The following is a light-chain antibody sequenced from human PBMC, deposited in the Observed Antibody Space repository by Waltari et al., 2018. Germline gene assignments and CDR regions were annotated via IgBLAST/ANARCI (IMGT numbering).Light chain of an antibody. Sequence: QSVLPQPPSLSGAPGQRVTISSTGCRSNTGAGYGVPWYQQFPGTPPKLLLHDTTRRPAVLPARFSGSKAGTSASLAITGHQAEDEADYYWQSDDSSVRGFYVFGTGTKVTVV. CDR3: QSDDSSVRGFYV. J-gene: IGLJ1*01. CDR1: RSNTGAGYG. V-gene: IGLV1-40*01. CDR2: DTT.